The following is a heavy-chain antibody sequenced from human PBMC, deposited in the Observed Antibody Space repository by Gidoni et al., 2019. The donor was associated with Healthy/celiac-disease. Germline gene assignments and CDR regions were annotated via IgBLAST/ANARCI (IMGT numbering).Heavy chain of an antibody. J-gene: IGHJ1*01. V-gene: IGHV1-69*01. CDR2: IIPIFGTA. Sequence: QVQLVQSGAEVKKPGSSVKVSCKASGGTFSSYAISWVRQAPGQGLEWMGGIIPIFGTANYAQKFQGRVTITADESTSTAYMELSSLRSEDTAVYYCARGLVGATGESAEYFQHWGQGTLVTVSS. D-gene: IGHD1-26*01. CDR3: ARGLVGATGESAEYFQH. CDR1: GGTFSSYA.